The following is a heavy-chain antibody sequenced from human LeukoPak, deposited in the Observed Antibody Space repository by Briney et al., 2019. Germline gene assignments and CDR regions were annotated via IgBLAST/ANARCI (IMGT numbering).Heavy chain of an antibody. J-gene: IGHJ4*02. V-gene: IGHV4-4*07. Sequence: SETLSLTCAVFGGSFSGYYWSWIRQPAGKGLEWIGRIYTSGSTNYNPSLKSRVTISVDTSKNQFSLKLSSVTAADTAVYYCARDGYSSGWGIDYWGQGTLVTVSS. CDR2: IYTSGST. D-gene: IGHD6-19*01. CDR1: GGSFSGYY. CDR3: ARDGYSSGWGIDY.